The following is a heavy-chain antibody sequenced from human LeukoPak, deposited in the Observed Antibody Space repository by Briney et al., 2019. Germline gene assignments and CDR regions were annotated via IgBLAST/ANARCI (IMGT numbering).Heavy chain of an antibody. Sequence: EASVKVSCKASGYTFTSYGITWVRQAPGQGLEWMGWINANNGNTNYAQNLQGRVTMTRDTSTSTAYMELRSLRSDDTAVYYCARVAIAARVADAFDIWGQGTMVTVSS. J-gene: IGHJ3*02. CDR2: INANNGNT. CDR3: ARVAIAARVADAFDI. D-gene: IGHD6-6*01. V-gene: IGHV1-18*01. CDR1: GYTFTSYG.